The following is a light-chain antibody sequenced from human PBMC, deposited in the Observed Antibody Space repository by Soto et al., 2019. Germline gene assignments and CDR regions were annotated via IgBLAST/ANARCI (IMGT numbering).Light chain of an antibody. V-gene: IGKV3-20*01. CDR1: QSLSSSY. CDR3: RQYGTSPPT. Sequence: EIVLTQSPGTLSLSPGDGATLSCRASQSLSSSYLAWYQQKPGQAPRLLIYDASNRATGFPDRFSGSGSGTDFTLTISRLEPEDFAVYYCRQYGTSPPTFGQGTKVDIK. J-gene: IGKJ1*01. CDR2: DAS.